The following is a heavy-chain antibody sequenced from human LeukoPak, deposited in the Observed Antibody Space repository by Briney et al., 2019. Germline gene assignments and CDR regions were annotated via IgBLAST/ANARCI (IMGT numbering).Heavy chain of an antibody. CDR3: AKEWGAYYDSSGYGVDY. CDR1: GFTFDDYA. D-gene: IGHD3-22*01. Sequence: SLRLSCAASGFTFDDYAMHWVRQAPGKGLEWVSGISWNSGSIGYADSVKGRFTISRDNAKNSLYLQMNSLRAEDTALYYCAKEWGAYYDSSGYGVDYWGQGTLVTVSS. V-gene: IGHV3-9*01. CDR2: ISWNSGSI. J-gene: IGHJ4*02.